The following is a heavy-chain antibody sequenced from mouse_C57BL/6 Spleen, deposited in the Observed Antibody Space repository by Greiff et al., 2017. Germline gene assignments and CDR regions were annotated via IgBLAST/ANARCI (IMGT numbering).Heavy chain of an antibody. D-gene: IGHD1-1*01. CDR2: SRNKANDYTT. Sequence: EVKLVESGGGLVQSGRSLRLSCATSGFTFSDFYMEWVRQAPGKGLEWIAASRNKANDYTTEYSASVKGRFIVSRDTSQSILYLQMNALRAEDTAIYYCARGDYYGSSYAMDYWGQGTSVTVSS. V-gene: IGHV7-1*01. CDR1: GFTFSDFY. CDR3: ARGDYYGSSYAMDY. J-gene: IGHJ4*01.